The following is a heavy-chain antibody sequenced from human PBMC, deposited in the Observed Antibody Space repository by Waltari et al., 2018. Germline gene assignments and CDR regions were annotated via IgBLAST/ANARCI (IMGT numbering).Heavy chain of an antibody. Sequence: QVQLVQSGPEVREPGASGTGSCKASGHAAPSYDTNGVRQAPGEGLEWIGWMNPNNGDTAFAQKFQGRVTLARNTSISTAYMELSSLTSDDTAMYYCATGPAAWWAFDVWGQGTMVAVSS. CDR2: MNPNNGDT. J-gene: IGHJ3*01. CDR1: GHAAPSYD. D-gene: IGHD2-8*02. V-gene: IGHV1-8*01. CDR3: ATGPAAWWAFDV.